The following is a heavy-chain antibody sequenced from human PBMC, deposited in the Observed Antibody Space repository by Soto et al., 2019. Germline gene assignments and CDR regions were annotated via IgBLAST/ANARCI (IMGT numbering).Heavy chain of an antibody. Sequence: QVQLQQWGAGLLKPSETLSLTCAVYGGSFSGYYWNWIRQSPGKGLEWIGEINHSGATNYNPSLKSRVTMSVDTSKNHYSLRLNSVTAADPAVYYCARGGRVPLGTFDYWGQGTPIAVSS. V-gene: IGHV4-34*01. CDR2: INHSGAT. CDR1: GGSFSGYY. D-gene: IGHD1-1*01. J-gene: IGHJ4*02. CDR3: ARGGRVPLGTFDY.